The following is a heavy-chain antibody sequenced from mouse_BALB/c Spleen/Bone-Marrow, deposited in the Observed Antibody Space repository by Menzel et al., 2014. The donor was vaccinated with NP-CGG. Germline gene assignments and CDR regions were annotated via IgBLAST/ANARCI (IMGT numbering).Heavy chain of an antibody. CDR2: INPYTGDT. CDR3: XGXYYXYDVYFDV. V-gene: IGHV1-37*01. D-gene: IGHD2-4*01. Sequence: EVQLQQSGPELLKPGASVKISCKASGYSFTGYFMNWVKQSHGKSLEWIGRINPYTGDTFYNQKFKGKATLTVDKSSSTAHMELLSLTSEDSAVXXXXGXYYXYDVYFDVWGAGTTVTVSS. J-gene: IGHJ1*01. CDR1: GYSFTGYF.